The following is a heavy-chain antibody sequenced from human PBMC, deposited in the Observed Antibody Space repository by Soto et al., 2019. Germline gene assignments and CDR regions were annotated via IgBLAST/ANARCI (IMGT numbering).Heavy chain of an antibody. CDR1: GFTFNSYW. V-gene: IGHV3-74*01. CDR2: ISGDGSQT. D-gene: IGHD3-22*01. J-gene: IGHJ4*02. Sequence: EVQLVESGGGLVQPGGSLRLSCAASGFTFNSYWMHWVRQAPGKGPVWVSRISGDGSQTRYADSVQGRFTISRDNAKNTLYLQMISPRAEDTAVYYCVRGYFYDNAGPYFDYWGQGTLVTVSS. CDR3: VRGYFYDNAGPYFDY.